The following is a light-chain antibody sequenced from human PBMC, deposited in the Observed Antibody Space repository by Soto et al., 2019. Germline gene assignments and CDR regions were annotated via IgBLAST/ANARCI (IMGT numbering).Light chain of an antibody. CDR1: SSDLGTYNY. Sequence: QAVVTQPASVSGSPGQSITISCTGTSSDLGTYNYVSWYQQHPGKAPKLMIYEVSNRPSGVSNRFSGSKSGNTASLTISGLQAEDEADYYCSSYTITTTLVFGTGTKLTVL. J-gene: IGLJ1*01. CDR3: SSYTITTTLV. V-gene: IGLV2-14*01. CDR2: EVS.